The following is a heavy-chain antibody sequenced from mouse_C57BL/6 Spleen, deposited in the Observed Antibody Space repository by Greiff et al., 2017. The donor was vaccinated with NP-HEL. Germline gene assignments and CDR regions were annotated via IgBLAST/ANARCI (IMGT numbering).Heavy chain of an antibody. V-gene: IGHV1-82*01. Sequence: QVQLQQSGPELVKPGASVKISCKASGYAFSSSWMNWVKQRPGKGLEWIGRIYPGDGDTNYNGKFKGKATLTADKSSSTAYMQLSSLTSEDSAVYFCAKTAQATDAWFAYWGQGTLVTVAA. CDR3: AKTAQATDAWFAY. D-gene: IGHD3-2*02. CDR1: GYAFSSSW. J-gene: IGHJ3*01. CDR2: IYPGDGDT.